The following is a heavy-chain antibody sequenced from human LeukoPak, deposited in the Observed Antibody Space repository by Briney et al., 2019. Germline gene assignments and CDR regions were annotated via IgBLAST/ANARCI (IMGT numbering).Heavy chain of an antibody. CDR3: ARDQYYYDSSSYRFDY. CDR1: GGSISSYY. J-gene: IGHJ4*02. V-gene: IGHV4-4*07. CDR2: IYTSGST. Sequence: PSETLSLTFCGSGGSISSYYWSWIRQPAGKGLEWIGRIYTSGSTNYNPSLKSRVTMSVDTSKNQFSLKLSSVTAADTAVYYCARDQYYYDSSSYRFDYWGRGTLVTVSS. D-gene: IGHD3-22*01.